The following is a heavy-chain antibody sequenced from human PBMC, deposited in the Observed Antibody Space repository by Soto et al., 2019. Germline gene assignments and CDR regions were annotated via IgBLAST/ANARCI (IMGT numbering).Heavy chain of an antibody. CDR3: ARLEYSSSSAPRYFDY. CDR1: GYSFTSYW. Sequence: GESLKISCKGSGYSFTSYWIGWVRQMPGKGLEWMGIIYPGDSDTRYSPSFQGQVTISADKSISTAYLQWSSLKASDTAMYYCARLEYSSSSAPRYFDYWGQATLVTVSS. J-gene: IGHJ4*02. CDR2: IYPGDSDT. D-gene: IGHD6-6*01. V-gene: IGHV5-51*01.